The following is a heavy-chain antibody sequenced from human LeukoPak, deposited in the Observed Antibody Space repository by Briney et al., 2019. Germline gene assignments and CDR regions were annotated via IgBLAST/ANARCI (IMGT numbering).Heavy chain of an antibody. J-gene: IGHJ4*02. CDR1: GYSFTSYG. CDR3: AREAGDYYDSSGYYYVGYFDY. D-gene: IGHD3-22*01. V-gene: IGHV1-18*01. CDR2: ISAYNGNT. Sequence: TSVKVSCKASGYSFTSYGISWVRQAPGQGLEWMGWISAYNGNTNYAQKLQGRVTMTTDTSTSTAYMELRGLRSDDTAVYYCAREAGDYYDSSGYYYVGYFDYWGQGTLVTVSS.